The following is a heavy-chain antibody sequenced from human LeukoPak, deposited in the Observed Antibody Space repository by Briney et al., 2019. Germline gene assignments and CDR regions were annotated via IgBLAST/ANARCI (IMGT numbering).Heavy chain of an antibody. V-gene: IGHV3-30*03. CDR2: ISYDGTKK. CDR3: ARGGLNYADASDI. CDR1: GFTFSNYG. J-gene: IGHJ3*02. D-gene: IGHD4-11*01. Sequence: GGSLRLSCAASGFTFSNYGMYWVRQAPGKGLEWVAVISYDGTKKNYADSVKGRFAISRDNAENSLYLQMNSLRGEDTAVYYCARGGLNYADASDIWGQGTMVTVSS.